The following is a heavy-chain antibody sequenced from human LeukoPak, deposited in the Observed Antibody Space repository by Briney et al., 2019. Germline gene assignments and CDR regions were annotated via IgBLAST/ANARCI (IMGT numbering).Heavy chain of an antibody. CDR3: ARDRGFGELLPYNWFDP. V-gene: IGHV4-39*07. CDR2: IYYSGST. J-gene: IGHJ5*02. D-gene: IGHD3-10*01. Sequence: SETLSLTCTVSGGSISSSSYYWGWIRQPPGKGLEWIGSIYYSGSTYYNPSLKSRVTISVDTSKNQFSLKLSSVTAADTAVYYCARDRGFGELLPYNWFDPWGQGTLVTVSS. CDR1: GGSISSSSYY.